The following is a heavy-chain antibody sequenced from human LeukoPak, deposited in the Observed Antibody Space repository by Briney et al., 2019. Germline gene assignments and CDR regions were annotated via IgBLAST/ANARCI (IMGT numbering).Heavy chain of an antibody. CDR3: ARDREYYDSSGYFDL. CDR1: GYTFTSYY. CDR2: INPSGGST. V-gene: IGHV1-46*01. J-gene: IGHJ2*01. Sequence: ASVKVSCKASGYTFTSYYMHWVRQAPGQGLEWMGIINPSGGSTSYAQKFQRRVTMTRDTSTSTVYMELSSLRSEDTAVYYCARDREYYDSSGYFDLWGRGTLVTVSS. D-gene: IGHD3-22*01.